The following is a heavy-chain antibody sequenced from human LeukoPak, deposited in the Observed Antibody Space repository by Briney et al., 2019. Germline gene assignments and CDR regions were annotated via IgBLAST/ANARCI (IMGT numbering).Heavy chain of an antibody. D-gene: IGHD6-13*01. CDR3: ARVSSSWYQDWYFDL. CDR2: INHSGST. CDR1: GGSFSGYY. Sequence: SETLSLTCAVYGGSFSGYYWSWIRQPPGKGLEWIGEINHSGSTNYNPSLKSRVTMSEDTSKKQFSLKLSSVTAADTAVYYCARVSSSWYQDWYFDLWGRGTLVTVSS. V-gene: IGHV4-34*01. J-gene: IGHJ2*01.